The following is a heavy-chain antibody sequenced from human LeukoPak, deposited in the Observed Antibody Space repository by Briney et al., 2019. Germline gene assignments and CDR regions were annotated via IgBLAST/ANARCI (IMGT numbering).Heavy chain of an antibody. Sequence: SVKVSCTASGFTFTISAVQWVRQARGQRLEWIGWIVVGSGNTNYAQKFQERVTITRDMSTSTAYMELSSLRSEDTAVYYCAADPSYYYDSSGYRLGDYWGQGTLVTVSS. D-gene: IGHD3-22*01. CDR2: IVVGSGNT. CDR1: GFTFTISA. CDR3: AADPSYYYDSSGYRLGDY. J-gene: IGHJ4*02. V-gene: IGHV1-58*01.